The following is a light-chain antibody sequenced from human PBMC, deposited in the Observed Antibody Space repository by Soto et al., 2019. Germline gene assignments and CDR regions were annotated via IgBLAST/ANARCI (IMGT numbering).Light chain of an antibody. CDR2: EVG. Sequence: QSVLTQPASVSGSPGQSITISCTGTNSDVDAFNFVSWYQQHPGKAPKLMIYEVGNRPSGVSNRFSGSKSGNTASLTISGLQPEDEAVYFCSSYSTSNPLIFGGGTKLTVL. CDR1: NSDVDAFNF. V-gene: IGLV2-14*01. J-gene: IGLJ2*01. CDR3: SSYSTSNPLI.